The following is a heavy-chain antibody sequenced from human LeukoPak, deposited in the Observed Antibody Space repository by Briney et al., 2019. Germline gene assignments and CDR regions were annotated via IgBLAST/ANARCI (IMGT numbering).Heavy chain of an antibody. V-gene: IGHV4-59*01. CDR3: ARQSDSSTSHFDY. CDR2: IYYSGST. CDR1: GGSISSYY. D-gene: IGHD2-2*01. Sequence: SETLSLTCTVSGGSISSYYWSWIRQPPGKGLEWIGYIYYSGSTNYNPSLKSRVTISVDTPKNQFSLKLSSVTAADTAVYYCARQSDSSTSHFDYWGQGTLVTVSS. J-gene: IGHJ4*02.